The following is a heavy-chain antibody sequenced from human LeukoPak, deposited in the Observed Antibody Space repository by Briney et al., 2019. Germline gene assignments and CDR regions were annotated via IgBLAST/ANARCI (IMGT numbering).Heavy chain of an antibody. D-gene: IGHD6-13*01. Sequence: ASVKVSCKASGYTFTSYYMHWVRQAPGQGLEWMGLINPSGGSTTYAQKFQGRVTMTRDTSTSTVYMELSSLTSEDTAVYYCARADRYSSSLFGYYYYYMDVWGKGTTVTISS. CDR3: ARADRYSSSLFGYYYYYMDV. CDR2: INPSGGST. J-gene: IGHJ6*03. CDR1: GYTFTSYY. V-gene: IGHV1-46*01.